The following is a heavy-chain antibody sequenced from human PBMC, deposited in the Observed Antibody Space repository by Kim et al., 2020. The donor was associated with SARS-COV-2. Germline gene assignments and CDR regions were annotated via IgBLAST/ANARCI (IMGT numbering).Heavy chain of an antibody. CDR2: IWYDGSNK. D-gene: IGHD5-12*01. V-gene: IGHV3-33*06. J-gene: IGHJ4*02. CDR3: AKDSNSEMATINVFDY. CDR1: GFTFSSYG. Sequence: GGSLRLSCAASGFTFSSYGMHWVRQAPGKGLEWVAVIWYDGSNKYYADSVKGRFTISRDNSKNTLYLQMNSLRAEDTAVYYCAKDSNSEMATINVFDYWGQGTLVTVSS.